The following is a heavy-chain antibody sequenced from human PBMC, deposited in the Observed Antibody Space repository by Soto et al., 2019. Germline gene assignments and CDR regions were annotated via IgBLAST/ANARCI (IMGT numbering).Heavy chain of an antibody. CDR3: ARVSWPLGWFDP. J-gene: IGHJ5*02. Sequence: ASVKVSCKASGYAFTGYYMHWVRQAPGQGLEWMGWINPNSGGTNYAQKFQGRVTMTRDTSISTAYMELSRLRSDDTAVYYCARVSWPLGWFDPWGQGTLVTVSS. CDR2: INPNSGGT. V-gene: IGHV1-2*02. D-gene: IGHD2-15*01. CDR1: GYAFTGYY.